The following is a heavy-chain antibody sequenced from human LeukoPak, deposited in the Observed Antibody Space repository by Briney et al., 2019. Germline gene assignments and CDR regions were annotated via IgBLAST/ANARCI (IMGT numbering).Heavy chain of an antibody. CDR3: ARAPTTVVTPYYFDY. V-gene: IGHV4-59*01. CDR1: GGSISSYY. Sequence: PSETLSLTCTVSGGSISSYYWSWIRQPPGKGLEWIGYIYNSGSTNHNPSLKSRVTISLDTFKNQFSLKLSSVTAADTAVYYCARAPTTVVTPYYFDYWGQGTLVTVSS. D-gene: IGHD4-23*01. CDR2: IYNSGST. J-gene: IGHJ4*02.